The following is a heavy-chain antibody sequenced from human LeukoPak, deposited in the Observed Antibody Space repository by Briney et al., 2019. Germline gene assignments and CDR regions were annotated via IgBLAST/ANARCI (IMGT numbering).Heavy chain of an antibody. CDR2: INSDGTST. CDR3: VRGAPFDY. Sequence: GGSLRLSCAASGFTFTSYWMHWVRQAPGKGLGWVSRINSDGTSTAYADSVKGRFTISRDNAKNMLYLQMNSLRVDDTAVYYCVRGAPFDYWGQGTLVAVSS. D-gene: IGHD1-26*01. J-gene: IGHJ4*02. V-gene: IGHV3-74*01. CDR1: GFTFTSYW.